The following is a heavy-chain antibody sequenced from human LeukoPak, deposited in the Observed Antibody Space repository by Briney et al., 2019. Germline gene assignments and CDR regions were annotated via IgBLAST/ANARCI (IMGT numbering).Heavy chain of an antibody. D-gene: IGHD3-10*01. J-gene: IGHJ6*02. V-gene: IGHV4-34*01. CDR3: ASTTGLLWFGEPARGMDV. Sequence: SETLSLTCAVYGGSFSGYYWSWIRQPPGKRLEWIGGINHSGSTNYNPSLKSRVTISVATSKNQFSLKLSSVTAADTAVYYCASTTGLLWFGEPARGMDVWGQGTTVTVSS. CDR1: GGSFSGYY. CDR2: INHSGST.